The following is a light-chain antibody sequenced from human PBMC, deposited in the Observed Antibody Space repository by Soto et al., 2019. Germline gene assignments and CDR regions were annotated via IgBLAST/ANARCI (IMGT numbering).Light chain of an antibody. CDR3: QHYLTWPLT. CDR2: DAS. Sequence: ELVLTQSPATLSVSPGERATLFCRASQGVGSTLAWYQQEPGRAPRLLIYDASTRATGIPARFSGAGSGTEFTLTISGLQSDDFAVYYCQHYLTWPLTFGGGTRVEI. CDR1: QGVGST. V-gene: IGKV3-15*01. J-gene: IGKJ4*02.